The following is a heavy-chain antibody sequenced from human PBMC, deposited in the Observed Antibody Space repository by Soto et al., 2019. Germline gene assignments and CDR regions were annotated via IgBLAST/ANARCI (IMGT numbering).Heavy chain of an antibody. CDR1: GYTFTGYG. V-gene: IGHV3-48*02. D-gene: IGHD3-10*01. J-gene: IGHJ5*02. CDR3: AREMSGWRGTGWLAP. CDR2: ISGAGHTI. Sequence: EVQLVESGGGLVKPGGSLRLSCEASGYTFTGYGMNWVRQAPGKGLEWISYISGAGHTIYYADSVQGRFTVSRDSATNSVYLQVRSLSDDDTDIYYSAREMSGWRGTGWLAPLGHGTLVNVTS.